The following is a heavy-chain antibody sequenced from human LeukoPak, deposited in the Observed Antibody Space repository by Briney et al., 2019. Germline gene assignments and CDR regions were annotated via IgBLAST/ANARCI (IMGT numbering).Heavy chain of an antibody. CDR2: IWYDGSNK. D-gene: IGHD5-24*01. V-gene: IGHV3-33*06. CDR3: AKDSNPMARDYFDS. J-gene: IGHJ4*02. Sequence: GGSLRLSCAASGFPFSSYGMHWVRQAPGKGLEWVAVIWYDGSNKYYADSVKGRFTISRDNSKNTLYLQMNSLRAEDTAVYYCAKDSNPMARDYFDSWGQGTLVTVSS. CDR1: GFPFSSYG.